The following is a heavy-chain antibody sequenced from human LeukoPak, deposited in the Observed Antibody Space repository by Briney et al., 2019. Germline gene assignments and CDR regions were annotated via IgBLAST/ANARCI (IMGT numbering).Heavy chain of an antibody. D-gene: IGHD6-6*01. CDR3: TTDLIRQLASHNDY. J-gene: IGHJ4*02. CDR1: GFTFSSYA. V-gene: IGHV3-23*01. CDR2: ISGSGGST. Sequence: GGSLRLSCAASGFTFSSYAMSWVRQAPGKGLEWVSAISGSGGSTYYADSVKGRFTISRDNSKNTLYLQMNSLRAEDTAVYYCTTDLIRQLASHNDYWGQGTLVTVSS.